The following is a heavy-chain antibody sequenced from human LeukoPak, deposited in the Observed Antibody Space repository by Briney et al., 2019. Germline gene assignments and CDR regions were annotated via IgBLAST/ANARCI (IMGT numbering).Heavy chain of an antibody. CDR1: GGSIVGYY. CDR2: ILYSGST. Sequence: SETLSLTCTVSGGSIVGYYWSWIRQPPGKGLEWIGYILYSGSTDYNPSLKSRVTISVDTSKNHFSLKLSSVTAADTAAYYCARLSGDGYIPVYWGQGTLVTVSS. D-gene: IGHD5-24*01. V-gene: IGHV4-59*01. CDR3: ARLSGDGYIPVY. J-gene: IGHJ4*02.